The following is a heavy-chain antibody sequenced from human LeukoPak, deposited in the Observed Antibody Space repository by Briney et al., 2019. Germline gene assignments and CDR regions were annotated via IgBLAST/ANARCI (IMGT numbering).Heavy chain of an antibody. Sequence: GGSLRLSCAASGFNFANHAMSWVRQTPGKGLEWVSAISGGGDITYYADSVTGRFTISRDNSKDTLFLQMHSLRHGDTAVYYCVREDTPATANYWGQGTLVTISS. CDR2: ISGGGDIT. D-gene: IGHD2-21*02. V-gene: IGHV3-23*01. J-gene: IGHJ4*02. CDR3: VREDTPATANY. CDR1: GFNFANHA.